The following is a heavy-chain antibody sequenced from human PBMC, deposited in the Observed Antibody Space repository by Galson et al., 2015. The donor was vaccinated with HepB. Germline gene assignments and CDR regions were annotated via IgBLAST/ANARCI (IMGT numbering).Heavy chain of an antibody. CDR1: GYSFTSYW. CDR2: IDPSDSYT. CDR3: ARRLRPYSSSSVRAGTSFGYYFDY. Sequence: QSGAEVKKPGESLRISCKGSGYSFTSYWISWVRQMPGKGLEWMGRIDPSDSYTNYSPSFQGHVTISADKSISTAYLQWSSLKASDTAMYYCARRLRPYSSSSVRAGTSFGYYFDYWGQGTLVTVSS. J-gene: IGHJ4*02. V-gene: IGHV5-10-1*01. D-gene: IGHD6-6*01.